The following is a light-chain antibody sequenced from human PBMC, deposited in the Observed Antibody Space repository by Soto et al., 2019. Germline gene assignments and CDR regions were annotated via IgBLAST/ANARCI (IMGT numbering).Light chain of an antibody. CDR2: KAS. V-gene: IGKV1-5*03. J-gene: IGKJ1*01. CDR3: LQYNSYPWT. Sequence: DIQMTQSPSTLSASVGDRVTITCRASQSISSWLSWYQQEPGKPPKLLIYKASSLESGVPSRFGGSGSGTEFTLTISSLQPDDFVTYYCLQYNSYPWTFGQGTKVDIK. CDR1: QSISSW.